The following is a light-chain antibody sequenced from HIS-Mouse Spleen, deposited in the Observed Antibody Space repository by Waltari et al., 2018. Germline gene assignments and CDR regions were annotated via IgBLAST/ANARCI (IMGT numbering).Light chain of an antibody. CDR2: EDS. V-gene: IGLV3-10*01. J-gene: IGLJ2*01. CDR1: ALPKKY. Sequence: SYELTPPPSVSVSPGQTARITCSGDALPKKYAYWYRQKSGQAPVLVIYEDSKRPSGIPERFSGSSSGTMATLTISGAQVEDEADYYCYSTDSSGNHRVFGGGTKLTVL. CDR3: YSTDSSGNHRV.